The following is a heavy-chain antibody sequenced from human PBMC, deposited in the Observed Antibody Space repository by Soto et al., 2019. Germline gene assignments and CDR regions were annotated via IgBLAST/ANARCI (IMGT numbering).Heavy chain of an antibody. D-gene: IGHD5-12*01. CDR2: IFSSGST. J-gene: IGHJ4*02. CDR1: GGSISSYY. V-gene: IGHV4-4*07. Sequence: SETLSLTCTVSGGSISSYYWSWIRQPPGKGLEWIGRIFSSGSTSFNPSLESRVAMSVDTSKNHFSLNLSSVTAADMAVYYCAREGSYSAYNFAHGIQLWSFDFWGQGALVTVSS. CDR3: AREGSYSAYNFAHGIQLWSFDF.